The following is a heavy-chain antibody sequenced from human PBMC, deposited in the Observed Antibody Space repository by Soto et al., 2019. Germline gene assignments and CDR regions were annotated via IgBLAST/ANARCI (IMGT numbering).Heavy chain of an antibody. CDR2: INAGNGNT. Sequence: ASVKVSCKASGYTFTSYAMHWVRQAPGQRLEWMGWINAGNGNTKYSQKFQGRVTITRDTSASTAYMELSSLRSEDTAVYYCARGGGILTTAPYYFDYWGQGTLVTVSS. V-gene: IGHV1-3*01. J-gene: IGHJ4*02. CDR1: GYTFTSYA. D-gene: IGHD4-17*01. CDR3: ARGGGILTTAPYYFDY.